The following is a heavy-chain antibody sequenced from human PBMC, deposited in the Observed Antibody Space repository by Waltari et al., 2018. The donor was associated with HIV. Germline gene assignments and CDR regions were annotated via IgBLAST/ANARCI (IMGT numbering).Heavy chain of an antibody. Sequence: EVQLVESGGGLVQPGRSLRLSCRASGFTFGDYAMSWFRQAPGKGLEWVGFIRSKAFGGTTEYAATVKGRFTISRDDSKSFAYLQMNSLKTEDTAMYYCSSFEGYWGQGTLVTVSS. V-gene: IGHV3-49*03. CDR2: IRSKAFGGTT. D-gene: IGHD3-16*01. CDR3: SSFEGY. CDR1: GFTFGDYA. J-gene: IGHJ4*02.